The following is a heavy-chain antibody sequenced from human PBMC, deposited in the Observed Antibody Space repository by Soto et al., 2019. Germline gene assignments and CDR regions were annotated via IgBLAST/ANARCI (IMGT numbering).Heavy chain of an antibody. V-gene: IGHV3-33*01. CDR3: ARGPPDPIAVAGTGFDY. CDR2: IWYDGSNK. J-gene: IGHJ4*02. Sequence: GGSLRLSCAASGFTFSSYGMHWVRQAPGKGLEWVAVIWYDGSNKYYADSVKGRFTISRDNSKNTLYLQMNSLRAEDTAVYYCARGPPDPIAVAGTGFDYWGQGTLVTVSS. D-gene: IGHD6-19*01. CDR1: GFTFSSYG.